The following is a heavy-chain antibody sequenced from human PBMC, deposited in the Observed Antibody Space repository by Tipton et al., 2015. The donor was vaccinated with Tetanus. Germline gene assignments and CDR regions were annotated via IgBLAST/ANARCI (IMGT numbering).Heavy chain of an antibody. D-gene: IGHD6-6*01. V-gene: IGHV4-30-4*01. J-gene: IGHJ5*02. CDR3: ARDQGGGRVVRLNWFDP. CDR1: GGSISSGDYY. CDR2: VYSTATT. Sequence: LRLSCTVSGGSISSGDYYWSWIRRPPGKGPEWIGYVYSTATTYYNPSLKSRVTISVDTSKNQFFLKVNSVTAADTAVYYCARDQGGGRVVRLNWFDPWGQGTLVTVSS.